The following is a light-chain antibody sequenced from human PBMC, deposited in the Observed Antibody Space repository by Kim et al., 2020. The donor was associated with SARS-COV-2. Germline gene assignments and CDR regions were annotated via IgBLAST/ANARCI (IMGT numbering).Light chain of an antibody. CDR1: QGVSSY. CDR3: QQRSNWPLT. CDR2: DAS. V-gene: IGKV3-11*01. J-gene: IGKJ4*01. Sequence: LSPGERAPLSCGARQGVSSYLAWYQQKPGQAPRLLIYDASNTATGIPARFSGSGSGTGFTLTISSLEPEDFAVYYCQQRSNWPLTFGGGTKVDIK.